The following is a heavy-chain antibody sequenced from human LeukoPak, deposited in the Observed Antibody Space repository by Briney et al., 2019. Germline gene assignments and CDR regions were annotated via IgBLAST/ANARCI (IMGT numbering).Heavy chain of an antibody. J-gene: IGHJ6*02. CDR1: GGSFSGYY. CDR3: ASSRQQLVRGAYYYYYYGMDV. CDR2: INHSGST. V-gene: IGHV4-34*01. D-gene: IGHD6-13*01. Sequence: PSETLSLTCAVYGGSFSGYYWSWIRQPPGKGLEWIGEINHSGSTNYNPSLKSRVTISVDTSKNQFSLKLSSVTAADTAVYYCASSRQQLVRGAYYYYYYGMDVWGQGTTVTVSS.